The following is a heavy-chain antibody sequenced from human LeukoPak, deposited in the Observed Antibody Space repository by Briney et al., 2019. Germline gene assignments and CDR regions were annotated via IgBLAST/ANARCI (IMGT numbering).Heavy chain of an antibody. J-gene: IGHJ4*02. CDR2: IYTSGST. CDR3: ARANSGSYREFDY. V-gene: IGHV4-4*07. CDR1: GGSISSYY. D-gene: IGHD1-26*01. Sequence: KASETLSLTCTVSGGSISSYYWSWIRQPAGKGLEWIGRIYTSGSTNYNASLKSRVSMSVDTSKNQFSLKLSSVTAADTAVFYCARANSGSYREFDYWGQGTLVTVSS.